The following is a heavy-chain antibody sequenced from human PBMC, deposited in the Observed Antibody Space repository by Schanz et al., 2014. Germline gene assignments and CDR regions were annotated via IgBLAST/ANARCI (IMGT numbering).Heavy chain of an antibody. CDR3: AIIGVMVAVAGTRADY. D-gene: IGHD6-19*01. CDR2: ISSSGSYI. J-gene: IGHJ4*02. V-gene: IGHV3-21*01. CDR1: GFTLSSYA. Sequence: VQLVESGGGVVQFGRSLRLSCAAYGFTLSSYAMHWVRQAPGKGLEWVSSISSSGSYIHYADSVKGRFTISRDNAKNTLYLQMNRLRAEDTALYYCAIIGVMVAVAGTRADYWGQGTLVTVSS.